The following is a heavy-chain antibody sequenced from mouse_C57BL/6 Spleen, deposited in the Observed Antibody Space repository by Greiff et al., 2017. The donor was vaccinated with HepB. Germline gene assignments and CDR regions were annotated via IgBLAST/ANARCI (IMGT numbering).Heavy chain of an antibody. CDR2: IRNKANNHAT. CDR1: GFTFSDAW. J-gene: IGHJ1*03. V-gene: IGHV6-6*01. CDR3: TRHYGSRTWYFDV. Sequence: EVKLQESGGGLVQPGGSMKLSCAASGFTFSDAWMDWVRQSPEKGLEWVAEIRNKANNHATYYAESVKGRFTISRDDSKSSVYLQMNSLRAEDTGIYYCTRHYGSRTWYFDVWGTGTTVTVSS. D-gene: IGHD1-1*01.